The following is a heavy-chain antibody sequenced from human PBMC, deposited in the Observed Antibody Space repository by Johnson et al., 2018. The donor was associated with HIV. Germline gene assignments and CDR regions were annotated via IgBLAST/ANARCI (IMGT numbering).Heavy chain of an antibody. CDR2: LYSDGRT. Sequence: VQLVESGGDLIQPGGSLRLSCAASGFTVSSTYMSWVRQAPGKGLEWLSVLYSDGRTYYADSVKGRFPISRDGSKNTLFLQMNSLRAEDTAVYYCARRCSSSSCSHDAFDIWGQGTMVTVSS. CDR1: GFTVSSTY. CDR3: ARRCSSSSCSHDAFDI. V-gene: IGHV3-53*01. J-gene: IGHJ3*02. D-gene: IGHD2-2*01.